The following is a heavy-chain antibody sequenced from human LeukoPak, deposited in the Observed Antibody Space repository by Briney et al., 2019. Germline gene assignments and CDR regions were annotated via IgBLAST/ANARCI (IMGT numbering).Heavy chain of an antibody. V-gene: IGHV3-7*01. CDR3: ARALHHDIGG. CDR2: IKPDGSER. Sequence: GGSLRLSCAASRFTFSATWMTWVRQAPGKGLECVANIKPDGSERYYLDSVKGRFTVSTDNAKTSLYLQMNSLRVEDTATYACARALHHDIGGWGQGTLVTVSS. D-gene: IGHD3-22*01. J-gene: IGHJ4*02. CDR1: RFTFSATW.